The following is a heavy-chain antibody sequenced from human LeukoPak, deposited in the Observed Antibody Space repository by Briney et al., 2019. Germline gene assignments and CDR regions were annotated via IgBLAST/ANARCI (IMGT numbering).Heavy chain of an antibody. J-gene: IGHJ3*02. CDR2: INHSGST. V-gene: IGHV4-34*01. Sequence: SETLSLTCAVYGGSFSGYYWSWIRQPPGKGLEWIGEINHSGSTNYNPSLKSRVTISVDTSKNQFSLKLSSVTAADTAVYYCARGWSVGIDWPYTGAFDIWGQGTMVTVSS. D-gene: IGHD3-9*01. CDR3: ARGWSVGIDWPYTGAFDI. CDR1: GGSFSGYY.